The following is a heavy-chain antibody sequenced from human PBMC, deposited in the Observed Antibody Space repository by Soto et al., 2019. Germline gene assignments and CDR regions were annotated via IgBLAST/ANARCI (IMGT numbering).Heavy chain of an antibody. V-gene: IGHV3-23*01. D-gene: IGHD3-22*01. CDR3: AKTPGVILVVTSFEH. CDR2: ISASGGST. J-gene: IGHJ4*02. Sequence: EVELLESGGGLVQPGGSLRLSCAASGFTFSRHALTWVCQAPGKGLEWVSAISASGGSTYDADSVKGRFTISRDNSKNTLYLQMNILRAEDTAVYYCAKTPGVILVVTSFEHWGQGTLVTVSS. CDR1: GFTFSRHA.